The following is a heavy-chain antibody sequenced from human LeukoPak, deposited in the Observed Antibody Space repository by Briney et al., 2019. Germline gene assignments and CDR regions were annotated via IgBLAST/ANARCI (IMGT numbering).Heavy chain of an antibody. CDR1: GYTFTSYD. J-gene: IGHJ4*02. D-gene: IGHD3-22*01. Sequence: ASVKVSCKASGYTFTSYDINWVRQATGQGLEGMGWMNPNSGNTGYAQKFQGRVTMTRNTSISTAYMELSSLRSEDTAVYYCATDLFNYYDSSGYYPPVDYWGQGTLVTVSS. V-gene: IGHV1-8*01. CDR3: ATDLFNYYDSSGYYPPVDY. CDR2: MNPNSGNT.